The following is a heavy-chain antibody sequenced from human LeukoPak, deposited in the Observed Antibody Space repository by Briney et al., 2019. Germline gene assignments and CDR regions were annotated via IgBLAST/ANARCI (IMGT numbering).Heavy chain of an antibody. CDR1: GFTFSTYA. CDR3: SKDPASGYSRGGWCHDSPFDS. CDR2: VTGTSGGSTIAT. J-gene: IGHJ4*02. V-gene: IGHV3-23*01. Sequence: PGGSLRLSCAASGFTFSTYAMTWVRQAPGKGLEWVALVTGTSGGSTIATYYADSVKGRFTISRDNSKNTLFLQMSSLRDEDTAIYYCSKDPASGYSRGGWCHDSPFDSWGQGTLVTVSS. D-gene: IGHD2-15*01.